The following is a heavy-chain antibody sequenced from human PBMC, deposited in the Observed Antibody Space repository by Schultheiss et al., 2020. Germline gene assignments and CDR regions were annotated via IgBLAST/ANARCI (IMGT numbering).Heavy chain of an antibody. CDR3: HFDY. Sequence: GGSLRLSCAASGFTFSDSWMSWVRQAPGKGLEWVGRIKSKADGGTTDYAAPVKGRFTISRDNSKNTLYLQMNSLRAEDTAVYYCHFDYWGQGTLVTVSS. V-gene: IGHV3-15*01. CDR1: GFTFSDSW. J-gene: IGHJ4*02. CDR2: IKSKADGGTT.